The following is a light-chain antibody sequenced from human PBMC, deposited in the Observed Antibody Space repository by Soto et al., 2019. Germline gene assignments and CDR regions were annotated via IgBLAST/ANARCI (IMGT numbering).Light chain of an antibody. Sequence: EILLTQSPATLSLSPGERATLSCRASQSIGSYLAWYQQKPGQAPRLLIYDASTRATGIPARFSGSGSGTDFTLTISSLEPEDFAVYYCQQRSNWPTFGQGTRLEIK. J-gene: IGKJ5*01. CDR3: QQRSNWPT. CDR1: QSIGSY. V-gene: IGKV3-11*01. CDR2: DAS.